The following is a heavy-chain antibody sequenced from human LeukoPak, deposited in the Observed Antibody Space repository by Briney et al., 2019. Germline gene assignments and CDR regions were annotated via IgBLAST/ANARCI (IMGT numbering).Heavy chain of an antibody. CDR3: ARETTYYYDSSGYSPYFDY. Sequence: GGSLRLSCSASGFTFSSYAMHWVRHAPGKGLEYVSAISSNGGSTYYADSVKGRFTISRDNSKNTLYLQMNSLRAEDTAVYYCARETTYYYDSSGYSPYFDYWGQGTLVTVSS. D-gene: IGHD3-22*01. CDR2: ISSNGGST. J-gene: IGHJ4*02. CDR1: GFTFSSYA. V-gene: IGHV3-64*04.